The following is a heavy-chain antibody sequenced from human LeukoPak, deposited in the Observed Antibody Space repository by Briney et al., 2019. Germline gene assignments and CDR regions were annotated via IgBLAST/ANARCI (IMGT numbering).Heavy chain of an antibody. V-gene: IGHV3-30*18. CDR2: ISYDGSNK. J-gene: IGHJ4*02. CDR3: AKDEGGSYSAFDY. D-gene: IGHD1-26*01. Sequence: PGGSLRLSCAASGFTFSSFGMHWVRQAPGKGLEWVAVISYDGSNKYYADSVKGRFTISRDNSKNTLYLQMNSPRAEDTAVYYCAKDEGGSYSAFDYWGQGTLVTVSS. CDR1: GFTFSSFG.